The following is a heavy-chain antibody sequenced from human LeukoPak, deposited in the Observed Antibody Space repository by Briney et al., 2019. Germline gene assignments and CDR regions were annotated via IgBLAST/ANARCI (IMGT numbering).Heavy chain of an antibody. D-gene: IGHD2-21*01. CDR1: GFTFSSYA. CDR3: AKEVAEIGEPYFDN. J-gene: IGHJ4*02. V-gene: IGHV3-23*01. Sequence: GGTLRLSCAASGFTFSSYALSWVRQAPGKGLEWVSGISAGGGGTYYADSVKGRFTISRDNSKNTLYLQMNSLRGEDTAAYYCAKEVAEIGEPYFDNGGVGPLVTVSS. CDR2: ISAGGGGT.